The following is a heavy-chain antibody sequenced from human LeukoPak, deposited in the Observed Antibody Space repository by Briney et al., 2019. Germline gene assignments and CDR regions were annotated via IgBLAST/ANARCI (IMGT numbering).Heavy chain of an antibody. V-gene: IGHV4-34*01. CDR2: IDHRGST. J-gene: IGHJ5*02. CDR3: ARTHSNDRFDP. CDR1: GASFNDFY. Sequence: PSEALSLTCAVNGASFNDFYWTWIRQSPGKGLEWIGEIDHRGSTYYNPSLKSRVTISVDTSNKQFSLKLSSVTAADTAVYYCARTHSNDRFDPWGQGTLVTVSS. D-gene: IGHD1-1*01.